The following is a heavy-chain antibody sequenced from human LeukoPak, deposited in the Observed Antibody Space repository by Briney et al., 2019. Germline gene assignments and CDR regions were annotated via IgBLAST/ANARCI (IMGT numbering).Heavy chain of an antibody. V-gene: IGHV1-8*01. D-gene: IGHD3-22*01. CDR2: MNPNSGNT. Sequence: ASVKVSCKASGYSFTSYDINWARQATGQGPEWMGWMNPNSGNTGFAQKFQGRVTMTRNTAISTAYMELSSLRSEDTAIYYCARAAVGYHDTSGYRFDYWGQGTLVTVSS. CDR3: ARAAVGYHDTSGYRFDY. J-gene: IGHJ4*02. CDR1: GYSFTSYD.